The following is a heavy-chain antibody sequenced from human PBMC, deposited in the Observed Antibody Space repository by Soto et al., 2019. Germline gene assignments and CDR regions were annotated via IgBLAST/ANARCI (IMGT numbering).Heavy chain of an antibody. Sequence: SVKVSCKASGGTFSSYAISWVRQAPGQGLEWMGGIIPIFGTANYAQKFQGRVTITADESTSTAYMELSSLRSEDTAVYYCARDRIRFYGDHVGSFDYWGPGTLVTVSS. V-gene: IGHV1-69*13. CDR3: ARDRIRFYGDHVGSFDY. D-gene: IGHD4-17*01. J-gene: IGHJ4*02. CDR2: IIPIFGTA. CDR1: GGTFSSYA.